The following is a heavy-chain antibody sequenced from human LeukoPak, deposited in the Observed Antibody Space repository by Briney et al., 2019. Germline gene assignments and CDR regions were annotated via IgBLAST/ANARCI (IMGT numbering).Heavy chain of an antibody. Sequence: KASETLSLTCTVSGYSISSRYYWGWIRQPPGKGLEWIGTIYHSGSAYYNPSLKSRVTISVDTSKNQFSLKLTSVTAADTAVYYCARDLAGWCDPWGQGTLVTVSS. CDR2: IYHSGSA. V-gene: IGHV4-38-2*02. CDR3: ARDLAGWCDP. CDR1: GYSISSRYY. J-gene: IGHJ5*02.